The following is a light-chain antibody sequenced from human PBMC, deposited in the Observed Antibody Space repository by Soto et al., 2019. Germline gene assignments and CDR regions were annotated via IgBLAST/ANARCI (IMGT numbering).Light chain of an antibody. CDR3: QQYESYSAT. CDR1: QSVSGW. CDR2: DVS. J-gene: IGKJ1*01. Sequence: DIQMTQSPSTLSASVGDIVTITCRASQSVSGWLAWYQQKPGKAPKLLIYDVSSLRRGVPSRFSGSGSGTEFTLTIVSLQADDFATYYCQQYESYSATFGQGTKVDI. V-gene: IGKV1-5*01.